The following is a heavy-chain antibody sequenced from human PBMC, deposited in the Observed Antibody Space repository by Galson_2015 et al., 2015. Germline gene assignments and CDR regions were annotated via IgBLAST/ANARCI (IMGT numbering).Heavy chain of an antibody. V-gene: IGHV3-30-3*01. D-gene: IGHD6-19*01. Sequence: SLRLSCAASGFTFSSYAMHWVRQAPGKGLEWVAVISYDGSNKYYADSVKGRFTISRDNSKNTLYLQMSSLRAEDTAVYYCAREASAVAIRSVWFDPWGQGTLVTVSS. CDR3: AREASAVAIRSVWFDP. CDR1: GFTFSSYA. J-gene: IGHJ5*02. CDR2: ISYDGSNK.